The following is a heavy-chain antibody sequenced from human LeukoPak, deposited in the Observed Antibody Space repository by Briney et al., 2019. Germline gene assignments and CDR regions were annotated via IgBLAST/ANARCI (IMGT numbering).Heavy chain of an antibody. CDR3: ASLLGDTAMEPGFDY. CDR2: IYYSGST. J-gene: IGHJ4*02. V-gene: IGHV4-30-4*08. Sequence: SQTLSLTCTVSGGSTCSGRYYWSWIRQHPGKDLEWIGYIYYSGSTYYNPSLKSRVTISVDTSKNQFSLKLSSVTAADTAVYYCASLLGDTAMEPGFDYWGQGTLVTVSS. D-gene: IGHD5-18*01. CDR1: GGSTCSGRYY.